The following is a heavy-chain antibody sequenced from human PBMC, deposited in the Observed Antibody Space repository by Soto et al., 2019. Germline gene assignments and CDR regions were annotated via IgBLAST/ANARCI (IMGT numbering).Heavy chain of an antibody. Sequence: EVQVAESGGGLVQPGRSLRLSCAASGFTFHNFAMHWVRQTPGKGLEWVSGIAWDGGSRGYAGSVKGRFTISRDNGRNSLYLQMRSLRAEDRAMYYCAREGAVSMGYFDLWGQGTLVIVSS. CDR1: GFTFHNFA. D-gene: IGHD6-19*01. V-gene: IGHV3-9*01. CDR2: IAWDGGSR. J-gene: IGHJ4*02. CDR3: AREGAVSMGYFDL.